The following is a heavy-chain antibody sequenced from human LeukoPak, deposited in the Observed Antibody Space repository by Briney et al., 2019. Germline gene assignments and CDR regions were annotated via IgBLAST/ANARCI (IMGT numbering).Heavy chain of an antibody. CDR3: AIDMTALDY. D-gene: IGHD2-21*02. CDR2: ISDDSTFT. V-gene: IGHV3-11*06. CDR1: GFTFSDRY. Sequence: GGSLRLSCVASGFTFSDRYMTWIRQAPGQGLEWVARISDDSTFTNYADSVAGRFSISRDNAKKSLYLQMDSLRAEYTAVYYCAIDMTALDYWGPGTLVTVSS. J-gene: IGHJ4*02.